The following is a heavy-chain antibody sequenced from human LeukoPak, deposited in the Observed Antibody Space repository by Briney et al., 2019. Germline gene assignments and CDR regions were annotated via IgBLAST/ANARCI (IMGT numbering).Heavy chain of an antibody. J-gene: IGHJ6*03. V-gene: IGHV4-59*11. CDR3: ARVGTAWTNGHFYYMDV. CDR2: ISDSGTT. D-gene: IGHD1-26*01. Sequence: PSETLSLTCTVSGGSLSRHFWSWIRQPPGKGVEWIGYISDSGTTNYNPSLKGRVTLSVDTSKDQFSLTLSSVTAADTAVYYCARVGTAWTNGHFYYMDVWGRGTTVAVSS. CDR1: GGSLSRHF.